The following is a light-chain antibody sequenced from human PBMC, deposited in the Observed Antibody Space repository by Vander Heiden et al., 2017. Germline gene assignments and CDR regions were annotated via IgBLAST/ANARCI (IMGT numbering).Light chain of an antibody. J-gene: IGLJ2*01. CDR3: QTWGTGIVV. CDR1: SGHSRYA. CDR2: LNSEGSH. V-gene: IGLV4-69*01. Sequence: QLVLTPSPSASTSLDASVKLTWTLSSGHSRYASAGHQQQPEKGPRYLMNLNSEGSHSKGNGNPDRFSGTSTGAERYLTISSLQSEDEDDYYCQTWGTGIVVFGGGTKLTVL.